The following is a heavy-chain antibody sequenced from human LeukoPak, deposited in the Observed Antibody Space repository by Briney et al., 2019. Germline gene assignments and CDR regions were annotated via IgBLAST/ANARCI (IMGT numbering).Heavy chain of an antibody. CDR3: ARGLYGSGSYYWFDP. D-gene: IGHD3-10*01. V-gene: IGHV4-59*01. Sequence: SETLSLTCTVSGGSISSYYWSWIRQPPGKGLEWIGYIYYSGSTNYNPSLKSRVTISVDTSKNQFSLKLSSMTAADTALYYCARGLYGSGSYYWFDPWGQGTLVTVSS. J-gene: IGHJ5*02. CDR1: GGSISSYY. CDR2: IYYSGST.